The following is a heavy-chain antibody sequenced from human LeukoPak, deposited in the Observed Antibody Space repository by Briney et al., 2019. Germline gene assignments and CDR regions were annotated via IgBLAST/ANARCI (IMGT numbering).Heavy chain of an antibody. D-gene: IGHD3-22*01. V-gene: IGHV3-73*01. CDR2: IRSKANSYAT. J-gene: IGHJ4*02. CDR1: GFTFSGSA. CDR3: TRHDRGNFLAYYYDSSGSD. Sequence: GGSLRLSCAASGFTFSGSAMHWVRQASGKGLEWVGRIRSKANSYATAYAASVKGGFTISRDDSKNTAYLQMNSLKTEDTAVYYCTRHDRGNFLAYYYDSSGSDWGQGTLVTVSS.